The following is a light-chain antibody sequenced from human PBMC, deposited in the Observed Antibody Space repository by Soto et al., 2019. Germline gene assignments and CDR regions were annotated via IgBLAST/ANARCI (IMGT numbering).Light chain of an antibody. Sequence: DIQMTQSPSTLSASVGDRVTITCRASQSISPWLAWYQQKPGKAPKVLISKASSLEGGVPSRFSGSGSGAEFTLTISSLQPDDFATYYCQQYYSYSLTFGGGTKVEIK. CDR3: QQYYSYSLT. CDR2: KAS. CDR1: QSISPW. J-gene: IGKJ4*01. V-gene: IGKV1-5*03.